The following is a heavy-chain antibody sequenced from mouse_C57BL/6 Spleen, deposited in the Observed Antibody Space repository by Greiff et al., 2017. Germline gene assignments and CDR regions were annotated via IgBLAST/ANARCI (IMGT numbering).Heavy chain of an antibody. D-gene: IGHD1-1*01. CDR2: ISSGSGTI. CDR1: GFTFSDYG. J-gene: IGHJ1*03. V-gene: IGHV5-17*01. CDR3: ASPYYYGSSFWYFDV. Sequence: EVKLMESGGGLVKPGGSLKLSCAASGFTFSDYGMHWVRQAPEKGLEWVAYISSGSGTIYYADTVKGRFTISRDNAKNTLFLQMTSLRAEDTAMYYCASPYYYGSSFWYFDVWGTGTTVTVSS.